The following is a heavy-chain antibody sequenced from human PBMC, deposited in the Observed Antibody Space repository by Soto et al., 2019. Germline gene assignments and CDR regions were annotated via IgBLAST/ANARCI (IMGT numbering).Heavy chain of an antibody. CDR1: GGCVSSGSYY. V-gene: IGHV4-61*01. D-gene: IGHD4-17*01. CDR3: ARLYGDYASDY. J-gene: IGHJ4*02. Sequence: SETLSLTCTVSGGCVSSGSYYWSWIRQPPGKGLEWIGYIYYSGSTNYNPSLKSRVTISVDTSKNQFSLKLSSVTAADTAVYYCARLYGDYASDYCGPGPLVSVS. CDR2: IYYSGST.